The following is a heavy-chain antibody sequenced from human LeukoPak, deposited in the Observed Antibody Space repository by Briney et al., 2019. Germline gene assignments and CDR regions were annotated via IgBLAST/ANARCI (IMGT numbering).Heavy chain of an antibody. Sequence: KTPETLSLTCTVSGGSISSYYWSWIRQPAGKGLEWIGRIYTTGNTNYNPSLKSRVTMSIDTSKKQFSLKLSSVTAADTAVYYCARGKYYYDSNSSYRYFDPWGQGTLVTVSS. CDR1: GGSISSYY. CDR3: ARGKYYYDSNSSYRYFDP. CDR2: IYTTGNT. V-gene: IGHV4-4*07. D-gene: IGHD3-22*01. J-gene: IGHJ5*02.